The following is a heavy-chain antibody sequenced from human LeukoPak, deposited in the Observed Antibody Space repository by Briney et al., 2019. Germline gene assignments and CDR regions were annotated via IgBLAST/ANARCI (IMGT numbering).Heavy chain of an antibody. D-gene: IGHD1-26*01. CDR3: ARFKGGTGFDY. CDR1: GGSISSTSYY. J-gene: IGHJ4*02. Sequence: SETLSLTCTVSGGSISSTSYYWGWIRQPPGKGLEWIGTIYYSGNTYYNPSLKSRVTISVDTSKNQFSLDVTSVTAADTGLFYCARFKGGTGFDYWGRGILVIVS. V-gene: IGHV4-39*01. CDR2: IYYSGNT.